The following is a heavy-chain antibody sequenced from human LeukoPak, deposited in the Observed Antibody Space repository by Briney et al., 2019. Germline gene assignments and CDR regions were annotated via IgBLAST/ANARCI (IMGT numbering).Heavy chain of an antibody. CDR2: ISGSGGST. D-gene: IGHD6-19*01. V-gene: IGHV3-23*01. Sequence: GGSLRLSCAASGFTFSSYAMSWVRQAPGKGLEWVSAISGSGGSTYYAASVKGRFTISRDNSKNTLYLQMNSLRAEDTAVYYCAKLMSAVAVAGTPFGYWGQGTLVTVSS. CDR3: AKLMSAVAVAGTPFGY. J-gene: IGHJ4*02. CDR1: GFTFSSYA.